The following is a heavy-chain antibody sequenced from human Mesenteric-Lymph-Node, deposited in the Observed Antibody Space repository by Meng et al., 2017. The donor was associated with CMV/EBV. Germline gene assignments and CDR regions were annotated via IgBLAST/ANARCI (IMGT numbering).Heavy chain of an antibody. CDR3: AKDHSDLKRGYSSSWYSLPDAFDI. D-gene: IGHD6-13*01. CDR1: GFTFSSYG. Sequence: GESLKISCAASGFTFSSYGMHWVRQAPGKGLEWVAFIRYDGSNKYYADSVKGRFTISRDNSKNTLYLQMNSLRAEDTAVYYCAKDHSDLKRGYSSSWYSLPDAFDIWGQGTMVTVSS. CDR2: IRYDGSNK. J-gene: IGHJ3*02. V-gene: IGHV3-30*02.